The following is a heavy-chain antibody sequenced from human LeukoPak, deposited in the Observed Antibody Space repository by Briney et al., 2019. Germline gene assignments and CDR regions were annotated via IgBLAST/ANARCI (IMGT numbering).Heavy chain of an antibody. J-gene: IGHJ3*02. Sequence: SETLSLTCTVSGGSINSHYWSWIRQPPGKRLEWIGYIYYSGSTNYNPSLKSRVTISVDTSKNQFSLKLSSVTAADTAVYYCARQPLYCSGGSCYSHAFDIWGQGTMVTVSS. CDR1: GGSINSHY. D-gene: IGHD2-15*01. CDR3: ARQPLYCSGGSCYSHAFDI. CDR2: IYYSGST. V-gene: IGHV4-59*08.